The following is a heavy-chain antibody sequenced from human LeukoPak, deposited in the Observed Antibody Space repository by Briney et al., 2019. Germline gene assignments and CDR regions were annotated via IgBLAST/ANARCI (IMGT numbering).Heavy chain of an antibody. CDR3: ARDKRPRKIVHYDSSGYDY. D-gene: IGHD3-22*01. Sequence: SETLSLTCTVSGGSISTTNYYWGWIRQPPGKGLEWIGTIYYSGSTYYNPSLKSRVTISVDTSKNQFSLKLSSVTAADTAVYYCARDKRPRKIVHYDSSGYDYWGQGTLVTVSS. J-gene: IGHJ4*02. V-gene: IGHV4-39*02. CDR1: GGSISTTNYY. CDR2: IYYSGST.